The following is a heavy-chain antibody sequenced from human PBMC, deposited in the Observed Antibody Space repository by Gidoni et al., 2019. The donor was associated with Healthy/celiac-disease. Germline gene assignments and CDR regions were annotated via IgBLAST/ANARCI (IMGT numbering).Heavy chain of an antibody. CDR1: GFTFTSSA. J-gene: IGHJ2*01. Sequence: QMQLVQSGPEVKKPGTSVKVSCKASGFTFTSSAVQWVRQARGQRLEWIGWIVVGSGNTNYAQKFQERVTITRDMSTSTAYMELSSLRSEDTAVYYCAAGPGYSSGWWYFDLWGRVTLVTVSS. CDR2: IVVGSGNT. V-gene: IGHV1-58*01. D-gene: IGHD6-19*01. CDR3: AAGPGYSSGWWYFDL.